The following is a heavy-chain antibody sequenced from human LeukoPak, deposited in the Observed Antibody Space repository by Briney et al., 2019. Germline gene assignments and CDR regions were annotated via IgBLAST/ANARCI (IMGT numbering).Heavy chain of an antibody. J-gene: IGHJ4*02. Sequence: GGSLRLSCSPSVFTFSSYAMHWVRQAPGKGLEYVSAISSNGGSTYYADSVKGRFTISRDSSKNTLYLQMSSLRTEDTAVYYCVKAYYYDSSDYDYWGQGTLVTVSS. CDR1: VFTFSSYA. CDR3: VKAYYYDSSDYDY. V-gene: IGHV3-64D*09. D-gene: IGHD3-22*01. CDR2: ISSNGGST.